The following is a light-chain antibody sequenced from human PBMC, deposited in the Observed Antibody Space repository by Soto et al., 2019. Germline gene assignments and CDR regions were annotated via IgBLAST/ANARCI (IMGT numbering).Light chain of an antibody. Sequence: NFMLTQPHSVSESPGKTVTISCTCSSGSIASIYVQWCQQRPGSAPTTMIYENNRRPSGVPDRFSGSIDSSSNSASLTISGLRTEDEADYYCQSYDSSNVIFGGGTKLTVL. CDR3: QSYDSSNVI. J-gene: IGLJ2*01. V-gene: IGLV6-57*04. CDR2: ENN. CDR1: SGSIASIY.